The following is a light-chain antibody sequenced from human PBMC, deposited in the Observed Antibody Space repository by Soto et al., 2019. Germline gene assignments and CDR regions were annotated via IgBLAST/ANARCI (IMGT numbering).Light chain of an antibody. CDR1: QGIRND. CDR2: AAS. J-gene: IGKJ1*01. Sequence: AIQMTQSRSSLSASVGDRVTITCRASQGIRNDLGWYQQKPGKAPKLLIYAASSLQSGVPSRFSGSGSGTDFTLTISSLQSEDFAVYYCQQYNNWPQTFGQGTKVDIK. V-gene: IGKV1-6*01. CDR3: QQYNNWPQT.